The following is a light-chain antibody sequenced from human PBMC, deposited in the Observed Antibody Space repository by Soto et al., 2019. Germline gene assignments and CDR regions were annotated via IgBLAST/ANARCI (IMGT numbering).Light chain of an antibody. CDR3: TTRDDSLNGHVV. CDR1: SSIIGSNA. V-gene: IGLV1-44*01. J-gene: IGLJ2*01. Sequence: QAVVTQPPSASGTPGQRVTISCSGSSSIIGSNAVNWYQQLPGTAPKLLMYSNNQRPSGVPDRFSGSKSGTSASLAISGLQSEDEADYYCTTRDDSLNGHVVFGGGTKVTVL. CDR2: SNN.